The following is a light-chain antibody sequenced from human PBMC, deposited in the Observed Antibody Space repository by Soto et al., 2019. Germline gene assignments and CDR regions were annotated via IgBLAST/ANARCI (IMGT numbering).Light chain of an antibody. Sequence: QSVLTQPASVSGSPGQSITISCTGTTIDVGAYDYVSWYQQHPVKATKLIIFGVSNRPSGVSTRFSGSKSGNTASLTISGLQPEDEADYYCNSYTTSTTYVFGTGNKRTVL. V-gene: IGLV2-14*03. CDR1: TIDVGAYDY. CDR3: NSYTTSTTYV. CDR2: GVS. J-gene: IGLJ1*01.